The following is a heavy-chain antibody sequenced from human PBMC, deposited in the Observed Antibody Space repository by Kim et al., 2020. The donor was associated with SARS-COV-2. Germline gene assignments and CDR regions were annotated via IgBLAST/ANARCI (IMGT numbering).Heavy chain of an antibody. D-gene: IGHD2-15*01. CDR3: ARTYPDRFYGGNVYYFDY. V-gene: IGHV5-51*01. Sequence: GESLKISCKGSGYSFTSYWIGWVRQMPGKGLEWMGIIYPGDSDTRYSPSFQGQVTISADKSISTAYLQWSSLKASDTAMYYCARTYPDRFYGGNVYYFDYWGQGTLVTVSS. CDR2: IYPGDSDT. CDR1: GYSFTSYW. J-gene: IGHJ4*02.